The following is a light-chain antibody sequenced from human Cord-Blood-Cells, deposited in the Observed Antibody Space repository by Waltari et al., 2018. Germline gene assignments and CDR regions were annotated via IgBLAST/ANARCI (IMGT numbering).Light chain of an antibody. CDR2: RNN. Sequence: QSVLTQPPSASGTPGQRVTIPCSGSSSNLGSNYVSWYQQLPGTAPKLLIYRNNQRPSGVPDRVSGSKSGTSASLAIRGLRSEDEADYYCAAWDDSLSGPVFGGGTKLPVL. V-gene: IGLV1-47*01. CDR3: AAWDDSLSGPV. CDR1: SSNLGSNY. J-gene: IGLJ3*02.